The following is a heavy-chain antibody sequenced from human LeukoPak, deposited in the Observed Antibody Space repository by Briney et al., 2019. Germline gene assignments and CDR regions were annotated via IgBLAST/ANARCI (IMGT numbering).Heavy chain of an antibody. Sequence: PSETLSLTCTVSGGSISSSSYYWGWIRQPPGKGLEWIGSIYYSGSTYYNPSLKSRVTISVDTSKNQFSLKLSSVTAADTAVYYCARGDRVDGTTIITNHFDYWGQGTLVTVSS. CDR2: IYYSGST. J-gene: IGHJ4*02. CDR1: GGSISSSSYY. V-gene: IGHV4-39*07. CDR3: ARGDRVDGTTIITNHFDY. D-gene: IGHD1-1*01.